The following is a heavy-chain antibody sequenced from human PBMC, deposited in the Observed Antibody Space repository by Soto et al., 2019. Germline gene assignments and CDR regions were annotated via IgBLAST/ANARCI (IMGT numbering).Heavy chain of an antibody. V-gene: IGHV3-30-3*01. D-gene: IGHD3-22*01. Sequence: RRLSCAASGFTFSSYAMHWVRQAPGKGLEWVAVIPYDGSNKYYADSVKGRFTISRDNSKNTLYLQMNSLRAEDTAVYYCARDPGRGSSAYYYFDYWGQGTLVTVSS. CDR2: IPYDGSNK. CDR1: GFTFSSYA. J-gene: IGHJ4*02. CDR3: ARDPGRGSSAYYYFDY.